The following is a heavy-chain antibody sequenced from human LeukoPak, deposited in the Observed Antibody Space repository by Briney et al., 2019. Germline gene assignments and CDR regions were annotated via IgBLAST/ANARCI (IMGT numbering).Heavy chain of an antibody. CDR2: FDPEDGET. J-gene: IGHJ6*02. CDR1: GYTLTELS. V-gene: IGHV1-24*01. D-gene: IGHD3-22*01. Sequence: GASVNVSCKVSGYTLTELSMHWVRQAPGKGLEWMGGFDPEDGETIYAQKFQGRVTMTEDTSTDTAYMELSSLRSEDTAVYYCATEGALSSGYYRMDVWGQGTTVTVSS. CDR3: ATEGALSSGYYRMDV.